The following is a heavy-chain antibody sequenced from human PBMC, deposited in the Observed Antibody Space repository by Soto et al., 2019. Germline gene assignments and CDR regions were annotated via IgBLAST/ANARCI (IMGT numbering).Heavy chain of an antibody. J-gene: IGHJ4*02. Sequence: QVQLQQWGAGLLKPSETLSLTCAVYGGSFSGYYWSWIRQPPGKGLEWIGEINHSGSTNYNPSLTSRATIAVDTFKNQFSLKLSSVTAADTAVYYCARPGSWIQTAFFDYWGQGTLVTVSS. CDR2: INHSGST. D-gene: IGHD5-18*01. V-gene: IGHV4-34*01. CDR3: ARPGSWIQTAFFDY. CDR1: GGSFSGYY.